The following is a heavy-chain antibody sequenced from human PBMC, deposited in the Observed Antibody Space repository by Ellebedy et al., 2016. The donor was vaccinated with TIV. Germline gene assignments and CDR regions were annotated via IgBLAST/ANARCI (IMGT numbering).Heavy chain of an antibody. D-gene: IGHD3-16*01. J-gene: IGHJ6*02. V-gene: IGHV4-39*01. CDR3: ARGGTAGSSDYYYGMDV. Sequence: WVRQAPGKGLEWIGSLYYSGSAYYNPALKSRVPISADRSKNQFSLNVTSVTAADTAVYDCARGGTAGSSDYYYGMDVWGQGTTVTVSS. CDR2: LYYSGSA.